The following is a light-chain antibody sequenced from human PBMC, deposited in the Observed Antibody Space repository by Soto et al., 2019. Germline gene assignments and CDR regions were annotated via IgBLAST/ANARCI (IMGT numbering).Light chain of an antibody. Sequence: EIVLTQSPVTLSLSPGDRATLSCRASQSVDTSYLGWYQQKPGQAPRLLIYGASSRATGIPDRFSGSGSGTDFTLTISRLEPEDFAVYYCQQYGTSPLTFGGGTKVEIK. CDR1: QSVDTSY. CDR2: GAS. CDR3: QQYGTSPLT. J-gene: IGKJ4*01. V-gene: IGKV3-20*01.